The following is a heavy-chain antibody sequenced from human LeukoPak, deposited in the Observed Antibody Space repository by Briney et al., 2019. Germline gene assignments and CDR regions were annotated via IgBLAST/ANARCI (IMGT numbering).Heavy chain of an antibody. V-gene: IGHV4-31*03. CDR1: GGSISSGGYY. J-gene: IGHJ3*02. CDR2: IYYSGST. CDR3: ARESGSYYRDAFGI. D-gene: IGHD1-26*01. Sequence: PSQTLSLTCTVSGGSISSGGYYWSWIRQHPGKGLEWIGYIYYSGSTYYNPSLKSRVTISVDTSKNQFSLKLSSVTAADTAVYYCARESGSYYRDAFGIWGQGTMVTASS.